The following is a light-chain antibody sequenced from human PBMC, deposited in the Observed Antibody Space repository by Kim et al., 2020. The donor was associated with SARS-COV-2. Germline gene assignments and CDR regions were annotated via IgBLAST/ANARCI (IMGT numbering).Light chain of an antibody. J-gene: IGKJ1*01. CDR1: QSLSSTS. V-gene: IGKV3-20*01. Sequence: SPGERAPLSCRASQSLSSTSLAWYQQKPGQAPRLLIYGASTRATGIPDRFSGSGSGTDFTLTISRREPEDFAVYYCQQYGSSTPTFGQGTKVDIK. CDR3: QQYGSSTPT. CDR2: GAS.